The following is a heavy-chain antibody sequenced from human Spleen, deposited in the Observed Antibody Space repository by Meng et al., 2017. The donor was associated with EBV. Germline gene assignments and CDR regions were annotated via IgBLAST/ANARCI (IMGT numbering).Heavy chain of an antibody. CDR3: ASGSGGNFDF. D-gene: IGHD3-16*01. Sequence: VHLQESAPGLVTPSQTPPLTCSFSGGAISSGTYSWSWIRQPPARGLEWIGYIYHNGDTYYSPSLQSRLTISVDTSKNQFSLKMSSVTAADTAVYFCASGSGGNFDFWGQGTLVTVSS. CDR1: GGAISSGTYS. J-gene: IGHJ4*02. CDR2: IYHNGDT. V-gene: IGHV4-30-4*01.